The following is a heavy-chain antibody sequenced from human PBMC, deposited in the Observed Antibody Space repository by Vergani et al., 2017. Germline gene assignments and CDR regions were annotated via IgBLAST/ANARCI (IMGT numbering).Heavy chain of an antibody. CDR2: INHSGST. D-gene: IGHD5-24*01. V-gene: IGHV4-34*01. CDR1: GGSFSGYY. CDR3: ARKRWLQLHYFDY. Sequence: QVQLQQWGAGLLKPSETLSLTCAVYGGSFSGYYWSWIRQPPGKGLEWIGEINHSGSTNYNPSLKSRVTISVDTSKNQFSLKLSSVTAADTAVYYCARKRWLQLHYFDYWGQGTLVTVS. J-gene: IGHJ4*02.